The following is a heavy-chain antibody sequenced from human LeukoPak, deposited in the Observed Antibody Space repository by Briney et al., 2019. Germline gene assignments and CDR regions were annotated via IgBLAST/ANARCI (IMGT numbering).Heavy chain of an antibody. D-gene: IGHD3-3*01. J-gene: IGHJ3*02. CDR1: GGTFSSYA. CDR2: IIPIFGTA. V-gene: IGHV1-69*05. Sequence: SVKVSCKASGGTFSSYAISWVRQAPGQGLEWMGGIIPIFGTANYAQKFQGRVTITTDESTSTAYMELSSLRSEDTAVYYCARVTYDSPHAFDIWGQGTMVTVSS. CDR3: ARVTYDSPHAFDI.